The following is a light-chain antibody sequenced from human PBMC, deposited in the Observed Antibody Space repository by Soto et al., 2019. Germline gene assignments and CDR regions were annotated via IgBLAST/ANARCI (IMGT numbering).Light chain of an antibody. J-gene: IGKJ1*01. CDR1: QSVDTC. V-gene: IGKV1-5*03. CDR3: QQFYRYPWT. Sequence: DIQMTQSPSALSASVGDTVTITCRASQSVDTCLAWYQQKPGKAPHLLIYKASRLETGVPSRFSGSGSVTDYTLTITGLQPDDFATYYRQQFYRYPWTFGQGTKVEI. CDR2: KAS.